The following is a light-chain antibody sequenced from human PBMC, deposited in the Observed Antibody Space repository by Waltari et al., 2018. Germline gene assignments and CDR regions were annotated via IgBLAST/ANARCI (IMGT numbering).Light chain of an antibody. CDR1: HDINNC. CDR2: DAS. Sequence: DIQMTQSPSSLSASVGVTVTITCQASHDINNCLSWYQQKPGQAPNLLIYDASHLQTGVPSRFTGSGSGTDFTLTISSVQPEDIGTYYCQRYDDLPISFGQGTRVDIK. J-gene: IGKJ5*01. V-gene: IGKV1-33*01. CDR3: QRYDDLPIS.